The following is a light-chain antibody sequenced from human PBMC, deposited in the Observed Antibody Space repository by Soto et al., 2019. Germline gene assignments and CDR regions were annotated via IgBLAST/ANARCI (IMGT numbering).Light chain of an antibody. Sequence: DIQMTQSPSSLSASVGDRVTITCRTSQSVSIYVNWYQQKPGKAPILLIYASSSLQSGVPSRFSGIGSGTDFTLTISSLEPEDVATYYCQQSYSTPTFGQGTK. CDR2: ASS. CDR1: QSVSIY. V-gene: IGKV1-39*01. CDR3: QQSYSTPT. J-gene: IGKJ2*01.